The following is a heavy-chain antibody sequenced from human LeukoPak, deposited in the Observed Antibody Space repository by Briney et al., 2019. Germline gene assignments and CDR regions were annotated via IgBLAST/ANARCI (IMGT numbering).Heavy chain of an antibody. J-gene: IGHJ5*02. D-gene: IGHD6-19*01. V-gene: IGHV3-23*01. CDR3: ARGDRAVAGAWGWFDP. CDR1: GFTFSNYA. CDR2: ISGSGGST. Sequence: GGSLRLSCAASGFTFSNYAMTWVRQAPGKGLEWVSAISGSGGSTYYADSVRGRFTISRDNSKNTLYLQMNSVRAEDTAVYYCARGDRAVAGAWGWFDPWGQGTLVTVSS.